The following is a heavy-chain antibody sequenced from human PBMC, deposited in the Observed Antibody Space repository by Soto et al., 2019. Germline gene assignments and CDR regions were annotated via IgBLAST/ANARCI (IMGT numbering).Heavy chain of an antibody. CDR3: ARGGAHYYYYGMDV. J-gene: IGHJ6*02. Sequence: GESLKISCKGSGYSFTSYWISWVRQMPGKGLEWMGRIDPSDSYTNYSPSFQGHVTISADKSISTAYPQWSSLKASDTAMYYCARGGAHYYYYGMDVWGQGTTVTVSS. CDR2: IDPSDSYT. CDR1: GYSFTSYW. V-gene: IGHV5-10-1*01. D-gene: IGHD1-26*01.